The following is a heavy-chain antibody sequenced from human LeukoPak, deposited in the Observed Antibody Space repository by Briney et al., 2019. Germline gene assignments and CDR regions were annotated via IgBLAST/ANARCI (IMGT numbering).Heavy chain of an antibody. Sequence: SVKVSCKASGYIFSAYGISWVRQAPGQGLEWMGCISGYNGNTNYAQKLQGRVTMTTDTSTSTAYMELRSLRSDDTAVYYCARRRSEEFDFDCWGQGTLVTVSS. D-gene: IGHD6-19*01. V-gene: IGHV1-18*01. CDR3: ARRRSEEFDFDC. J-gene: IGHJ4*02. CDR1: GYIFSAYG. CDR2: ISGYNGNT.